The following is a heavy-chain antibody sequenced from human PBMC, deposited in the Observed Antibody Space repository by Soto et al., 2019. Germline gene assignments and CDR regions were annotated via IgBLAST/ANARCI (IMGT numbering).Heavy chain of an antibody. CDR2: ISGSGGST. Sequence: GGSLRLSCAASGFTFTIFAMSWVRQSPGKGLEWVSTISGSGGSTYYADAVKGRFTISRDNSMGTLYLQMKSLRVEDTAIYYCAKEVSLGSTVDLGYWGQGTLVTVS. CDR3: AKEVSLGSTVDLGY. D-gene: IGHD7-27*01. V-gene: IGHV3-23*01. J-gene: IGHJ4*02. CDR1: GFTFTIFA.